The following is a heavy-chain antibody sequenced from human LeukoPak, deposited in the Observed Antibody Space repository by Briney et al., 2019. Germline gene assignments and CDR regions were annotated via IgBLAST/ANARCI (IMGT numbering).Heavy chain of an antibody. CDR1: GGSFSGYY. Sequence: SETLSLTCAVYGGSFSGYYWSWIRQPPGKGLEWIGEINHSGSTNYNPSLKSRVTISVDTSKNQFSLKLSSVTAADTAVYYCASAGYYYGSVRGWFDPWGQGTLVTVSS. D-gene: IGHD3-10*01. CDR2: INHSGST. V-gene: IGHV4-34*01. J-gene: IGHJ5*02. CDR3: ASAGYYYGSVRGWFDP.